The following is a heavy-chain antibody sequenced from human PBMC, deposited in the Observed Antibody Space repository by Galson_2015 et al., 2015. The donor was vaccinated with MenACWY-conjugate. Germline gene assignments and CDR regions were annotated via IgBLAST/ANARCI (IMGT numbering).Heavy chain of an antibody. Sequence: QSGAEVKKPGESLKISCTGSGSSFPRYWIGWVRQMPGKGLEWMGIIYPGDSDTRYSPSFQGQVTISADKSISTAYLQMNSPKTEDTAVYYCTRGVEMATIELGGGWFDPRGQGTLVTVSS. CDR2: IYPGDSDT. CDR1: GSSFPRYW. D-gene: IGHD5-24*01. CDR3: TRGVEMATIELGGGWFDP. V-gene: IGHV5-51*01. J-gene: IGHJ5*02.